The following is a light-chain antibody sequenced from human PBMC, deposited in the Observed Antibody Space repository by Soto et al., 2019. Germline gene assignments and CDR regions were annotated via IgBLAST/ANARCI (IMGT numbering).Light chain of an antibody. CDR1: QSVLFSSNNKNY. Sequence: DIVMTQSPDSLAVSLGERATINCKSSQSVLFSSNNKNYLAWYQQKPGQPPKLLVSWSSTRESGVPDRFSGSGSGTDFTLTISRLQAEDVAVYFCQQHYNSPWAFGQGTKVEIK. J-gene: IGKJ1*01. CDR3: QQHYNSPWA. CDR2: WSS. V-gene: IGKV4-1*01.